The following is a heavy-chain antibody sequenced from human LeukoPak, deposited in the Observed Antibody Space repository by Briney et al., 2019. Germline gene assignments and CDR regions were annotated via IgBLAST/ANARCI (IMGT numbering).Heavy chain of an antibody. Sequence: GGSLRLSCAASGFSISNDWMSWVRQAPGKGLEWVARVKSRSGGETTDYAAPGKGRFTNKREETKKRVYMQMNSLKTEDTAVYYCTLIQGLCSGSYYRDFWGQGTLVTVPS. D-gene: IGHD3-10*02. J-gene: IGHJ4*02. V-gene: IGHV3-15*01. CDR3: TLIQGLCSGSYYRDF. CDR2: VKSRSGGETT. CDR1: GFSISNDW.